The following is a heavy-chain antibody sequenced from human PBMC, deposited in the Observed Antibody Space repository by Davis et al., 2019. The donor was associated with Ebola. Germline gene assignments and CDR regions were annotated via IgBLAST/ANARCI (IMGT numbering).Heavy chain of an antibody. J-gene: IGHJ6*02. CDR1: GGSISSNDHY. Sequence: SETLSLTCTVSGGSISSNDHYWGWIRQPPGKGLEWIGNIYFGGRTYFNPSLKSRVTISVDTSKNQFSLKLSSVTAADTAVYYCARGQEGGLWYYGMDVWGQGTTVTVSS. V-gene: IGHV4-39*07. CDR3: ARGQEGGLWYYGMDV. CDR2: IYFGGRT. D-gene: IGHD2-8*02.